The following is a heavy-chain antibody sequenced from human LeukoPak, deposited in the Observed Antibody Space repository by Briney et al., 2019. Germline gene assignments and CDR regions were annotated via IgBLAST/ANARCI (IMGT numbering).Heavy chain of an antibody. CDR2: IYYSGST. J-gene: IGHJ6*02. CDR3: ARDRRDRGYSNYYGMDV. CDR1: AGSISSSSYY. Sequence: SETLSLTCTVSAGSISSSSYYWGWIRQPPGKGLEWIGSIYYSGSTYYNPSLKSRVTISVDTSKNQFSLKLSSVTAADTAAYYCARDRRDRGYSNYYGMDVWGQGTTVTVSS. V-gene: IGHV4-39*07. D-gene: IGHD2-15*01.